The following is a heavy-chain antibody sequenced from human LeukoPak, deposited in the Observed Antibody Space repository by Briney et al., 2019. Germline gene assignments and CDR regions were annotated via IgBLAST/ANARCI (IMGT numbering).Heavy chain of an antibody. D-gene: IGHD6-25*01. CDR1: GFTFSSYA. CDR3: AKFFAPSGGASGWTWAIDY. Sequence: GGSLRLSCAASGFTFSSYAMTWVRQAPGKGLEWVAAISGSGGTTYSADSAKGRFTISRDNSKNTLYLHMNSLRAKDTAIYYCAKFFAPSGGASGWTWAIDYWGQGTLVTVSS. V-gene: IGHV3-23*01. CDR2: ISGSGGTT. J-gene: IGHJ4*02.